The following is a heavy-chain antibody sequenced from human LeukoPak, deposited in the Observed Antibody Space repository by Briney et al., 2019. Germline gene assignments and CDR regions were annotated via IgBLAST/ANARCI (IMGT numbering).Heavy chain of an antibody. V-gene: IGHV4-59*01. CDR2: IYYSGST. D-gene: IGHD6-6*01. Sequence: PSETLSLTCAVSGGSISSYYWSWIRQPPGQGLEWIGYIYYSGSTNYNPSLKSRVTISVDTSKNQFSLKLSSVTAADTAVYYCARRVSSSSSIDYWGQGTLVTVSS. CDR3: ARRVSSSSSIDY. J-gene: IGHJ4*02. CDR1: GGSISSYY.